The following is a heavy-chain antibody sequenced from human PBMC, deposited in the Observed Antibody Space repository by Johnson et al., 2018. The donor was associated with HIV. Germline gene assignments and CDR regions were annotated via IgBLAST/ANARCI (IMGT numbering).Heavy chain of an antibody. Sequence: VQLVESGGGLVQPGRSLRLSCAASGFTFDDYAMHWVRQVPGKGLEWVAGLGWNGLTIGYVDSVKGRFAISRNAAANSLYLRMDSLRTEDTAFYYCVKDRNYGSYLLFFDVWGQGTMVTVSS. J-gene: IGHJ3*01. CDR1: GFTFDDYA. D-gene: IGHD3-16*01. V-gene: IGHV3-9*01. CDR3: VKDRNYGSYLLFFDV. CDR2: LGWNGLTI.